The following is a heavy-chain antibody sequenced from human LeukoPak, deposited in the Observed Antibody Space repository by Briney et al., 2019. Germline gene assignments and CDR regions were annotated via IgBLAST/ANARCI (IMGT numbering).Heavy chain of an antibody. V-gene: IGHV4-4*07. D-gene: IGHD1-26*01. CDR2: IYTSGST. Sequence: SETLSLTCTVSGGSISSYYWSWIRQPAGKGLEWIGRIYTSGSTNYNPSLKSRVTMSVDTSKNQFSLKLSSVTAADTAVYYCARDLGSGSYYGFYYYMDVWGKGTTVTVSS. CDR3: ARDLGSGSYYGFYYYMDV. CDR1: GGSISSYY. J-gene: IGHJ6*03.